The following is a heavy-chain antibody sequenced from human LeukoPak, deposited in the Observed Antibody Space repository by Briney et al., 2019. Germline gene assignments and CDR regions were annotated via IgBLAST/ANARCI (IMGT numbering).Heavy chain of an antibody. CDR3: ARRYAVHYYFDY. D-gene: IGHD1-1*01. J-gene: IGHJ4*02. CDR1: GFSFSRYA. V-gene: IGHV3-30-3*01. Sequence: GGSLRLSCAASGFSFSRYAMHWVRQAPGKGLEWLTVISYDGANKYYAESVQGRLTISRDNSKNTLYLQMTSLRAEDTAVYYCARRYAVHYYFDYWGQGTLVTVSS. CDR2: ISYDGANK.